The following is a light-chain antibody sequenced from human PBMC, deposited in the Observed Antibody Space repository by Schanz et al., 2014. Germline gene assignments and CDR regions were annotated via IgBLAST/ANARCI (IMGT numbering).Light chain of an antibody. CDR1: SSDVGGYNY. V-gene: IGLV2-23*02. CDR3: CSYAGSSTLV. Sequence: QSALTQPASVSGSPGQSITISCTGTSSDVGGYNYVPWYQQHPGKAPKLMIYDVNNRPSGVSNRFSASKSGNTASLTISRLQAEDEADYYCCSYAGSSTLVFGGGTKLTVL. CDR2: DVN. J-gene: IGLJ2*01.